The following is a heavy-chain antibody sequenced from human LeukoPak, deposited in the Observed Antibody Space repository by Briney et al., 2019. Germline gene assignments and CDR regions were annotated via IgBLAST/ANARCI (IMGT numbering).Heavy chain of an antibody. CDR3: AKDRYGSGSYYDY. D-gene: IGHD3-10*01. J-gene: IGHJ4*02. Sequence: GGSLRLSCAASGFTFSGYWMHWVRQAPGKGLVWVSRINSDGSSTSYADSVKGRFTISRDNSKNTLYLQMNSLRAEDTAVYYCAKDRYGSGSYYDYWGQGTLVTVSS. V-gene: IGHV3-74*01. CDR1: GFTFSGYW. CDR2: INSDGSST.